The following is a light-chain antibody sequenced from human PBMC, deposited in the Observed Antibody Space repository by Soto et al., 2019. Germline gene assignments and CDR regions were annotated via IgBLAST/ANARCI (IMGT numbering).Light chain of an antibody. CDR1: SSNIGAGYD. J-gene: IGLJ3*02. CDR3: QSYDSSLSGSKV. CDR2: GNS. V-gene: IGLV1-40*01. Sequence: QSVLTQPPSVSGAPGQRVTISCTGSSSNIGAGYDVHWYQQLPGTAPKLLIYGNSARPSGVPDRFSGSKSGTSASLGITGLQAEDEADYYCQSYDSSLSGSKVFGGGTKLTVL.